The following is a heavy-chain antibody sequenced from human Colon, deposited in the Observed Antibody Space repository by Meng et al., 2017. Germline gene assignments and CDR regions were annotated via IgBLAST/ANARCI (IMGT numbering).Heavy chain of an antibody. Sequence: QVRRLVFEECMCARVGAMRSSCAAPGFTFSVSSMHWLRQAPGKGLEWVSYSHGNTVYSAESVKGRFTISRDNAKKSLYLKMNSLRAGYTAVYYCARGWLANWGQGTLVTVSS. CDR2: SHGNTV. CDR1: GFTFSVSS. CDR3: ARGWLAN. J-gene: IGHJ4*02. V-gene: IGHV3-11*01. D-gene: IGHD6-19*01.